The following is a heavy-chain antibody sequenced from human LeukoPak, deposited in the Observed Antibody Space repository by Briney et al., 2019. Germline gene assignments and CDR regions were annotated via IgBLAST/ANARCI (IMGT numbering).Heavy chain of an antibody. CDR2: IKQDGSEK. V-gene: IGHV3-7*01. D-gene: IGHD4-17*01. J-gene: IGHJ6*02. CDR3: ARDQGKRDDYGDYYYGMDV. CDR1: GFTFSSYW. Sequence: GGSLRLSCAASGFTFSSYWMSWVRQAPGKGLEWVANIKQDGSEKYYVDSVKGRFTISRDNAKNSLYLQMNSLRAEDTAVYYCARDQGKRDDYGDYYYGMDVWGQGTTVTVSS.